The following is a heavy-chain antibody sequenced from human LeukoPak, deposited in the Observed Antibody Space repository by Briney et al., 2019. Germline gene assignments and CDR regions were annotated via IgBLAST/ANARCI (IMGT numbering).Heavy chain of an antibody. D-gene: IGHD1-26*01. Sequence: SETLSLTCTVSGYSIASGYFWGWIRQTPEKGLEWIATIYHSGRTYYNLSLKSRVTISMDTSRTQFSLKVTSVTAADTALYFCARGGPWELSHRDYFDYWGQGTLVPVSS. J-gene: IGHJ4*02. CDR1: GYSIASGYF. CDR2: IYHSGRT. CDR3: ARGGPWELSHRDYFDY. V-gene: IGHV4-38-2*02.